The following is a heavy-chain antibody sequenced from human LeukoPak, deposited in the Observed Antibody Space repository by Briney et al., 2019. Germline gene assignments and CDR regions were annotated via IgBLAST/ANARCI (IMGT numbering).Heavy chain of an antibody. Sequence: ASVKVSCKVSGYTLTELSMHWVRQAPGKGLEWMGGFDPEDGETIYAQKFQGRVTMTTDTSTSTAYMELRSLRSDDTAVYYCAREKALGESTVTYDYWGQGTLVTVSS. CDR1: GYTLTELS. CDR3: AREKALGESTVTYDY. J-gene: IGHJ4*02. D-gene: IGHD4-11*01. V-gene: IGHV1-24*01. CDR2: FDPEDGET.